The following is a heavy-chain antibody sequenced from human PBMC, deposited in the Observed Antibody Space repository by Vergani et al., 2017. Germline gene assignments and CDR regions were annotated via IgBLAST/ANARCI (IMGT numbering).Heavy chain of an antibody. Sequence: QVQLQESGPGLVKPSQTLSLTCTVSGGSLSSGDYYWSWIRQPPGKGLEWIGYIYYSGSTYYNPSLKSRVTISVDTSKSQFSLKLSSVTAADTAVFYCASVSRRSGYSYGLTYWGQGTLVTVSS. CDR1: GGSLSSGDYY. D-gene: IGHD5-18*01. V-gene: IGHV4-30-4*01. J-gene: IGHJ4*02. CDR3: ASVSRRSGYSYGLTY. CDR2: IYYSGST.